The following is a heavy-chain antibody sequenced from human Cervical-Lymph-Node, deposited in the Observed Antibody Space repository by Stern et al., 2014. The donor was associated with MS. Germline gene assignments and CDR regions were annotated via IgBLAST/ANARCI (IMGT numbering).Heavy chain of an antibody. CDR3: ARDPSTTASDWFFDL. CDR1: GGAVSDYY. Sequence: QLQLQESGPGLVKPSETLSLTCTVSGGAVSDYYWTWIRQRPGKGLEWIGYISDTGTTNYNPSLHSRVTITLDTSQNQVSPRLRSVTAADTAVYYCARDPSTTASDWFFDLWGRGSLVTVSS. CDR2: ISDTGTT. J-gene: IGHJ2*01. V-gene: IGHV4-59*02. D-gene: IGHD2-21*02.